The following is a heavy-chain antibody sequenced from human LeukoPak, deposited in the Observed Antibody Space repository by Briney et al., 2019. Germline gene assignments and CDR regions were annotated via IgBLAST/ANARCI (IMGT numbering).Heavy chain of an antibody. CDR1: GFTYSSYT. CDR2: ISGSNSYI. D-gene: IGHD1-1*01. CDR3: ARALTTLTYEGY. J-gene: IGHJ4*02. V-gene: IGHV3-21*01. Sequence: GGSLRLSCAASGFTYSSYTMHWIRQAPGKGLEWVSSISGSNSYIFYADSVKGRFTVSRDNAKDSLYLQMNSLRAEDTAVYYCARALTTLTYEGYWGQGTLVTVSS.